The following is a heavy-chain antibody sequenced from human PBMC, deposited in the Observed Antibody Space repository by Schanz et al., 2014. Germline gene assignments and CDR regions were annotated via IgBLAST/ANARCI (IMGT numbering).Heavy chain of an antibody. V-gene: IGHV3-66*01. Sequence: EVQLVESGGGLVKPGGSLRLSCATSGLTFTSAWMSWVRQAPGKGLEWVSFIYIGGNTYYADSVKGRFTISRDNSKNTLFLQMNSLRAEDTAVYYCARDHTTESYYSAGPPIDYWGQGTLLTVSS. D-gene: IGHD1-26*01. J-gene: IGHJ4*02. CDR1: GLTFTSAW. CDR3: ARDHTTESYYSAGPPIDY. CDR2: IYIGGNT.